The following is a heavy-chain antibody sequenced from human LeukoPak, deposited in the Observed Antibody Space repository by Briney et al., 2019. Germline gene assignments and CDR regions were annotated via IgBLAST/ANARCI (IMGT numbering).Heavy chain of an antibody. CDR3: ARGTTMVRGVIMDLTYYFDH. CDR1: GYTFTSYG. Sequence: ASVKVSCKASGYTFTSYGISWVRQAPGQGLEWMGWISAYNGNTNYAQKLQGRVTMTTDTSTSTAYMELRSLRSDDTAVYYCARGTTMVRGVIMDLTYYFDHWGQGTLVTVSS. J-gene: IGHJ4*02. D-gene: IGHD3-10*01. V-gene: IGHV1-18*01. CDR2: ISAYNGNT.